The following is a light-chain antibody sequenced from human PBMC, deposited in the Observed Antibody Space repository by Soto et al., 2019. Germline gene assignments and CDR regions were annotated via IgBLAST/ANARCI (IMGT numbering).Light chain of an antibody. CDR1: QRVSARY. CDR2: GAS. V-gene: IGKV3-20*01. J-gene: IGKJ1*01. CDR3: QQYSDSPPT. Sequence: IVLTQSPGTLSLSPGDRATLSCRASQRVSARYLAWFHQKPGQAPRLLIFGASARATGIPDRFSGNGSGTDFTLTIDRLEPEDFAMYYCQQYSDSPPTFGQGTKVAIK.